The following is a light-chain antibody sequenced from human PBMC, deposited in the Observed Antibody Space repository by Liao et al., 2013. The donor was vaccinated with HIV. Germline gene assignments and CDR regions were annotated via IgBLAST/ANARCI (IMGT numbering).Light chain of an antibody. J-gene: IGLJ2*01. Sequence: SHVLTQATSVSVAPGTTARIACGGNDIGTKSVNWYQQRPGQSPVLVIYQDTKRPSGIPERFSGSNSGNTATLTISGTQAMDEADYYCQAWDSSTTVVFGGGTKLTVL. CDR3: QAWDSSTTVV. V-gene: IGLV3-21*01. CDR2: QDT. CDR1: DIGTKS.